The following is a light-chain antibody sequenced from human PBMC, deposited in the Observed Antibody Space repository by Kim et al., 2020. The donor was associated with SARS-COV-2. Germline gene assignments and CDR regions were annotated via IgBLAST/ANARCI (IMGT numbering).Light chain of an antibody. Sequence: SYELTQPPSVSVAPGQTAKIPCGGSNIGSISAHWYQRKPGQAPVLIIHHDTDRPSGISERFAGSTSGSGATLIINRVEAGDEADYFCQVWDSNSDHVVFGGGTKLTVL. J-gene: IGLJ3*02. CDR1: NIGSIS. CDR3: QVWDSNSDHVV. V-gene: IGLV3-21*04. CDR2: HDT.